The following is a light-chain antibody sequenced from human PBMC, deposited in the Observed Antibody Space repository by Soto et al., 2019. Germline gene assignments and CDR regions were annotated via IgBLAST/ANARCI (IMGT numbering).Light chain of an antibody. V-gene: IGKV3-15*01. Sequence: EIVMTQSPATLSVSPGERATLSCRASQSVSSDFAWYQQKPGQAPRLLVYGASTKATDMPGRFSGRGSGTEFTLTINNLQSEDFAVYYCQQYRNWPRTFGQGTKVDIK. CDR3: QQYRNWPRT. CDR2: GAS. J-gene: IGKJ1*01. CDR1: QSVSSD.